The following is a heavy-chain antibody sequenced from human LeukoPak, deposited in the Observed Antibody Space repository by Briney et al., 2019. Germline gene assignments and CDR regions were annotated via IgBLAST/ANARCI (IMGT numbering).Heavy chain of an antibody. V-gene: IGHV3-33*08. CDR3: ARVSSDLRPRFDY. J-gene: IGHJ4*02. CDR1: GFTFSSYG. D-gene: IGHD4-17*01. Sequence: TGGSLRLSCAASGFTFSSYGMHWVRQAPGKGLEWVALIWYDGSKKYYADFVKGRFTISRDNSKNTLYLQMNSLRPEDTAVYYCARVSSDLRPRFDYWGQGTLVTVSS. CDR2: IWYDGSKK.